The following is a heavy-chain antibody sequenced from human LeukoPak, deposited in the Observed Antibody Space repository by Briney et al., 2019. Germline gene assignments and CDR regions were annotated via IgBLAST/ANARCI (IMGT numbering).Heavy chain of an antibody. J-gene: IGHJ4*02. CDR2: IQFDGSNK. CDR3: AKENDFWSGPEG. CDR1: GFIFSNYG. V-gene: IGHV3-30*02. Sequence: GGSLKLSCVTSGFIFSNYGMHWVRQAPGKGLEWLTFIQFDGSNKLYADSVKGRFTVSRDTSKNTVYLQMTSLRVEDTAVYYCAKENDFWSGPEGWGQGTLVTVSS. D-gene: IGHD3-3*01.